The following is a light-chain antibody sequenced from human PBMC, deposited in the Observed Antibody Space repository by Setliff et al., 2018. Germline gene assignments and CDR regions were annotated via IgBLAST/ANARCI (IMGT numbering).Light chain of an antibody. V-gene: IGLV2-14*01. CDR2: AVN. J-gene: IGLJ1*01. CDR1: SSDVGAYNY. Sequence: QSALAQPASVSGSPGQSITISCAGTSSDVGAYNYVSWYQQNPGKAPKLLIYAVNNRPSGVSDRFSGSKSGNTASLTISGLQAEDEADYYCGSYARSSAPYVFGTGTKVTVL. CDR3: GSYARSSAPYV.